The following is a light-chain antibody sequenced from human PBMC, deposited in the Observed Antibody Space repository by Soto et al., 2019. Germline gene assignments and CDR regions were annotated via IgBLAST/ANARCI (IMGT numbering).Light chain of an antibody. CDR2: EVN. V-gene: IGLV2-14*01. J-gene: IGLJ1*01. CDR3: SSYTSGSTPYV. Sequence: QSALTQPASVSGSPGQSITSSCTGTSNDVGGYNFVSWYQQHPGRAPKLMIFEVNSRPSGISNRFSGSKSGNTASLTISRLQPEDEADYYCSSYTSGSTPYVFGTGTKLTVL. CDR1: SNDVGGYNF.